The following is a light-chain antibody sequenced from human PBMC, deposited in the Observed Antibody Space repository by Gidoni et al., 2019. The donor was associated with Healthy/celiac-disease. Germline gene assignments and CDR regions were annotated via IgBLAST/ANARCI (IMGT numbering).Light chain of an antibody. CDR3: QQRSNCPLT. J-gene: IGKJ4*01. CDR1: QSVSSY. V-gene: IGKV3-11*01. Sequence: ESVLTQYPATLSLSPGERATLACRASQSVSSYLAWYQQKPGQAPRLLIYDASNRATGIPARFSGSGSGTDFTLTISSLEPEDFAVYYCQQRSNCPLTFGGGTKVEIK. CDR2: DAS.